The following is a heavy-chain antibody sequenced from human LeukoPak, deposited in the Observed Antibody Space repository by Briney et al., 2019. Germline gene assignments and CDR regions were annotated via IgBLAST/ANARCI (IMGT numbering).Heavy chain of an antibody. D-gene: IGHD1-1*01. CDR3: ARGTTGTTGN. CDR2: IFYSGST. V-gene: IGHV4-59*01. CDR1: GGSISGYY. J-gene: IGHJ4*02. Sequence: SETLSLTCTVSGGSISGYYWSWIRQPPGKRLEWIGYIFYSGSTNYNPSLKSRVTISVDTSKNQFSLKLSSVTAADTAVYYCARGTTGTTGNWGQGTLVTVSS.